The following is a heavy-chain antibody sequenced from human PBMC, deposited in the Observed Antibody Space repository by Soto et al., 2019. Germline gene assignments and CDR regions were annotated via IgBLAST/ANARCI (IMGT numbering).Heavy chain of an antibody. J-gene: IGHJ6*02. Sequence: EVQLLESGGGLVQPGESLRLSCAASGFTFGNYFMNWVRQAPGKGLEWVSDISSNGGRTHYADSVRGRFTISRDNSRNTLYLLMSSLRAEDTALYYCAKDLHWYGMDVWGQGTTVTVSS. V-gene: IGHV3-23*01. CDR3: AKDLHWYGMDV. CDR1: GFTFGNYF. D-gene: IGHD1-1*01. CDR2: ISSNGGRT.